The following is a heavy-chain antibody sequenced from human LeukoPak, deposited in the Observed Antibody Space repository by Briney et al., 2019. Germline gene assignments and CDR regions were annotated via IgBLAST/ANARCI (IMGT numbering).Heavy chain of an antibody. CDR1: GFTFRTYG. D-gene: IGHD7-27*01. CDR3: ARGPTRGSWPGEADY. CDR2: ISYGGSNK. V-gene: IGHV3-30-3*01. Sequence: GGSLRLFCAGSGFTFRTYGMLWVPQGPGPGLEWVAVISYGGSNKYYADSVTGRFTISRDNSKNTLYLQMSSLSTEDTALYYCARGPTRGSWPGEADYWGRGTLVTVSS. J-gene: IGHJ4*02.